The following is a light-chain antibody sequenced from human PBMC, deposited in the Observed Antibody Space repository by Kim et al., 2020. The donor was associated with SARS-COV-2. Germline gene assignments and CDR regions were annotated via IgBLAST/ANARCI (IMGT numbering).Light chain of an antibody. CDR1: KLGDKY. J-gene: IGLJ2*01. Sequence: GSPGQTASIPCSGDKLGDKYACWYQQKPGQSPVLVIYQDRKRPSGIPERFSGSNSGNTATLTISGTQAMDEADYYCQAWDSSTVVFGGGTQLTVL. V-gene: IGLV3-1*01. CDR2: QDR. CDR3: QAWDSSTVV.